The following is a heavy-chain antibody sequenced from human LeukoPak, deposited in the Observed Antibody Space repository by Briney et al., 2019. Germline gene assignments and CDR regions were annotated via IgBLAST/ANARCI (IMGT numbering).Heavy chain of an antibody. CDR2: ISGSGGST. J-gene: IGHJ4*02. Sequence: GSLRLSCAASGIIFSYYAMSWARQAPGKGLEWVSAISGSGGSTYYADSVNGRFTISRGNSKNTLYLQMNSVRTEDTAVYYCTKGTIWLPFGYWGQGTLVTVSS. D-gene: IGHD5-18*01. V-gene: IGHV3-23*01. CDR3: TKGTIWLPFGY. CDR1: GIIFSYYA.